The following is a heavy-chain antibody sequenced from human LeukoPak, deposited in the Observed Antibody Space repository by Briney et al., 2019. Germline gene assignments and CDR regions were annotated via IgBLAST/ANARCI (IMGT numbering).Heavy chain of an antibody. D-gene: IGHD2-15*01. J-gene: IGHJ4*02. CDR3: VRHGGGYCSGGSCYVDY. Sequence: PSETLSLTCTVSGGSISSSSYYWGWIRQPPGKGLEWIGSIYYSGSTYDNPSLKSRVTISVDTSKNQFSLKVTSVTAADTAVYYCVRHGGGYCSGGSCYVDYWGQGTLVTVSS. CDR2: IYYSGST. V-gene: IGHV4-39*01. CDR1: GGSISSSSYY.